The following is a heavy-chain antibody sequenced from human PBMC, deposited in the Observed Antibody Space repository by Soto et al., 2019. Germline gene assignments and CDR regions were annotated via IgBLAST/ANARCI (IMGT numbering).Heavy chain of an antibody. Sequence: QITLNESGPTLVKPTETLTLTCTFSGFSLSTSGVGVGWIRQSRGKAPEWLALIYWDDEKRYSASLKSRLTINKDTSKNQVVLTMANLDPADTATYHCAHRVLRTVFGLVTTTAIYFDFWGQGTPVAVSS. CDR2: IYWDDEK. D-gene: IGHD3-3*01. J-gene: IGHJ4*02. V-gene: IGHV2-5*02. CDR1: GFSLSTSGVG. CDR3: AHRVLRTVFGLVTTTAIYFDF.